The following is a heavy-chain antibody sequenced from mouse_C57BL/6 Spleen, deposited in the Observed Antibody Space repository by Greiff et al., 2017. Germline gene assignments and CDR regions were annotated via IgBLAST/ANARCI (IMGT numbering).Heavy chain of an antibody. CDR2: IHPNSGST. Sequence: VQLQQPGAELVKPGASVKLSCKASGYTFTSYWMHWVQQRPGQGLEWIGMIHPNSGSTNYNEKFKSKATLTVDKSSSTAYMQLSSLTSEYSAVYYCAYYDYEDAMDYWGQGTSVTVSS. V-gene: IGHV1-64*01. CDR1: GYTFTSYW. J-gene: IGHJ4*01. D-gene: IGHD2-4*01. CDR3: AYYDYEDAMDY.